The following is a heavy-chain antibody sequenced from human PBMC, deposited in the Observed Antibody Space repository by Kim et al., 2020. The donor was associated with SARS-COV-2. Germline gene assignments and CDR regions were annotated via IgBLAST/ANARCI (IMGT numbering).Heavy chain of an antibody. CDR2: IIPIFGTE. V-gene: IGHV1-69*13. CDR3: ARDSAVLRYVWFDP. Sequence: SVKVSCKASGGTFSSYAISWVRQAPGQGLEWMGGIIPIFGTENYAQKFQGRVTITADESTSTAYMELSSLRSEDTAVYYCARDSAVLRYVWFDPWGQGTLVTVSS. D-gene: IGHD3-9*01. CDR1: GGTFSSYA. J-gene: IGHJ5*02.